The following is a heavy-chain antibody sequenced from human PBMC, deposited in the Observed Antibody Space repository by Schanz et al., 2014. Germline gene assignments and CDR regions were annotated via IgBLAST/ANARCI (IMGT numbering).Heavy chain of an antibody. CDR2: IVPIAGIT. CDR1: GGTFSSFG. CDR3: ARLGTGMAVAGSVIDSYYYYMDV. D-gene: IGHD6-19*01. V-gene: IGHV1-69*02. Sequence: VQLEQSGAEVKKPGSSVKVSCKASGGTFSSFGINWVRQAPGQGLEWMGRIVPIAGITNYAQRFQGRVTITADKSSDTAYMELSSLRSEDTAVYYCARLGTGMAVAGSVIDSYYYYMDVWGEGTTVTVSS. J-gene: IGHJ6*03.